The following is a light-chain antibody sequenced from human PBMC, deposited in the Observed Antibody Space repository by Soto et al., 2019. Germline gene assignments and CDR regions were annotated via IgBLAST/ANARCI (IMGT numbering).Light chain of an antibody. J-gene: IGLJ1*01. Sequence: QSALTQPASVSGSPGQSITISCTGTSSDVGGYNYVSWYQQHPGKAHKLMIYEVSDRPSGVSNRFSGSKSGNTASLTISGLQAEDEADYYCSSYTISSTLVFGTGTKLTVL. CDR1: SSDVGGYNY. CDR3: SSYTISSTLV. CDR2: EVS. V-gene: IGLV2-14*01.